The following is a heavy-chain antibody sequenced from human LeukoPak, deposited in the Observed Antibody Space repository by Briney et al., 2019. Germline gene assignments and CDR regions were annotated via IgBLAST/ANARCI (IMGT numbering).Heavy chain of an antibody. V-gene: IGHV4-34*01. D-gene: IGHD5-18*01. CDR3: ARTGIRKQLWSRYNWFAP. CDR1: GGSFSGYY. Sequence: SETLSLTCAVYGGSFSGYYWSWIRQPPGKGLEWIGEINHSGSTNYNPSLKSRVTISVDTSKNQFSLKLSSVTAADTAVYYCARTGIRKQLWSRYNWFAPWGQGTLVTVSS. CDR2: INHSGST. J-gene: IGHJ5*02.